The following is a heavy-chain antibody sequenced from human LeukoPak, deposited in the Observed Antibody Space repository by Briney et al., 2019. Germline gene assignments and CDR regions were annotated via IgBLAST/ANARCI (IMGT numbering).Heavy chain of an antibody. Sequence: ASVKVSCKASGYTFTGYYIHWVRQAPGQGLEWLGWISPNSGDTNYAQKSQGRVTMTEDTSTDTAYMDLSGLTAEDTAVYYCATEMVRGRILNYNYYGMDVWGQGTTVTVSS. V-gene: IGHV1-2*02. CDR1: GYTFTGYY. D-gene: IGHD3-10*01. CDR2: ISPNSGDT. CDR3: ATEMVRGRILNYNYYGMDV. J-gene: IGHJ6*02.